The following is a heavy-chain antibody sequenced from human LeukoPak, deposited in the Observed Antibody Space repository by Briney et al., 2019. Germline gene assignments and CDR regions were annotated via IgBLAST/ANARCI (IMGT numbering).Heavy chain of an antibody. CDR2: IKSKTDGGTT. Sequence: GGSLRLSCAASGFTFSNAWMSWVRQAPGKGLEWVGRIKSKTDGGTTDYAAPVKGRFTISRDDSKNTLYLQMNSLKTEDTAVYYCTTDGDGSFFDAFDIWGQGTLVTVSS. D-gene: IGHD2-15*01. CDR1: GFTFSNAW. V-gene: IGHV3-15*01. CDR3: TTDGDGSFFDAFDI. J-gene: IGHJ3*02.